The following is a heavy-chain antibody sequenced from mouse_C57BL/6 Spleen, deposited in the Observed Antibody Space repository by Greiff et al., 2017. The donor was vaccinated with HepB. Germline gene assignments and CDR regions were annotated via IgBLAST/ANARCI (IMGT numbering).Heavy chain of an antibody. Sequence: DVMLVESGGGLVKPGGSLKLSCAASGFTFSDYGMHWVRQAPEKGLEWVAYISSGSSTIYYADTVKGRFTISRDNAKNTLFLQMTSLRSEDTAMYYCARPPPYYGSSYNYFDYWGQGTTLTVSS. CDR1: GFTFSDYG. CDR2: ISSGSSTI. J-gene: IGHJ2*01. V-gene: IGHV5-17*01. CDR3: ARPPPYYGSSYNYFDY. D-gene: IGHD1-1*01.